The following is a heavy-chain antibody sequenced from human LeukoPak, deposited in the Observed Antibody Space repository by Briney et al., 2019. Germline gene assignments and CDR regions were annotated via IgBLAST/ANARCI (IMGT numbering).Heavy chain of an antibody. D-gene: IGHD3-22*01. Sequence: GSLRLSCAASGFTFSSYEMNWVRQAPGKGLEWVSYISSSGSTIYYADSVKGRFTISRDNAKNSLYLQMNSLRAEDTAVYYCAREIWGYYDSSGSYYFDYWGQGTLVTVSS. CDR2: ISSSGSTI. CDR1: GFTFSSYE. V-gene: IGHV3-48*03. CDR3: AREIWGYYDSSGSYYFDY. J-gene: IGHJ4*02.